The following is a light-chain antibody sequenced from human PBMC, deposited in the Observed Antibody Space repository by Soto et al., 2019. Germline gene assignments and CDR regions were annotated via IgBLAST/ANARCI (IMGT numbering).Light chain of an antibody. CDR1: SSNIGTNP. CDR2: RDN. CDR3: SAWDDSIYGPV. Sequence: QSVLTPPPSASGTPGQRVAISCSGGSSNIGTNPVNWYLHLPGTAPKLLIYRDNQRPSGVPDRFSGSKSGTSASLTISGLQSEDVADYFCSAWDDSIYGPVFGGGTKLTVL. J-gene: IGLJ2*01. V-gene: IGLV1-44*01.